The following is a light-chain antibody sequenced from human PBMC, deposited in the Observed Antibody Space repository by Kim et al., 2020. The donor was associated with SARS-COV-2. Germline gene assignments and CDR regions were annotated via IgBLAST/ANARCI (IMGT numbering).Light chain of an antibody. CDR3: QQYGSSPST. CDR2: GAS. CDR1: QSVSSNY. J-gene: IGKJ2*02. V-gene: IGKV3-20*01. Sequence: EIVLTQSPGTLSLSPGERAALSCRASQSVSSNYLAWYQQKPGQAPRLLIYGASSRATGIPDRFSGSGSGTDFTLTISRLETEDFAVYYCQQYGSSPSTFGQGTKLEI.